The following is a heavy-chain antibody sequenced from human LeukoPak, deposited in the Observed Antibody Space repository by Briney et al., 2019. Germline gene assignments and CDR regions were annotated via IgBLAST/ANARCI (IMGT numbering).Heavy chain of an antibody. Sequence: PGGSPRLSCAASGFALSSYWMSWARQAPGKGLEWVANIKQDGSDKYYVDSVKGRFTISRDNAKNSLYLQMNSLRAEDTAVYYCARNLGYCRTASCHHMDVWGKGTTVTVSS. CDR1: GFALSSYW. CDR3: ARNLGYCRTASCHHMDV. J-gene: IGHJ6*03. V-gene: IGHV3-7*01. CDR2: IKQDGSDK. D-gene: IGHD2-2*01.